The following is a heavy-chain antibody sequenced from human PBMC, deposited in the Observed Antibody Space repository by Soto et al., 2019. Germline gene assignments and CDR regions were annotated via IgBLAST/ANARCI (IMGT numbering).Heavy chain of an antibody. Sequence: ASVKVSCKASGYTFTSYCISWVLQAPGQGLEWMGWISAYNGNTNYAQKLQGRVTMTTDTSTSTAYMELRSLRSDDTAVYYCARDRGYSNYAPYFDYWGQGTLVTVSS. CDR2: ISAYNGNT. CDR1: GYTFTSYC. D-gene: IGHD4-4*01. CDR3: ARDRGYSNYAPYFDY. J-gene: IGHJ4*02. V-gene: IGHV1-18*04.